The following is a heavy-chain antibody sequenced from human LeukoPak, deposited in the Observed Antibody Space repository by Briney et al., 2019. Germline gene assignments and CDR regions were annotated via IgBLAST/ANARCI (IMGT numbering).Heavy chain of an antibody. V-gene: IGHV4-34*01. Sequence: SETLSLTCAVYGGSFSGYYWSWIRQPPGKGLEWIGEINHSGSTNYNPSLKSRVTISVDTSKDQFSLKLSSVTAADTAVCYCAGGRWRSGWPFDYWGQGTLVTVSS. CDR3: AGGRWRSGWPFDY. CDR2: INHSGST. D-gene: IGHD6-19*01. CDR1: GGSFSGYY. J-gene: IGHJ4*02.